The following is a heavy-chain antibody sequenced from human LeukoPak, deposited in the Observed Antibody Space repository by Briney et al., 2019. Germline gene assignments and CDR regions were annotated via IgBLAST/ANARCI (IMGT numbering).Heavy chain of an antibody. J-gene: IGHJ3*02. D-gene: IGHD6-19*01. Sequence: SETLSLACAVYGGSFSGYYWSWIRQPPGKGLKWIGEINHSGSTNYNPSLKSRVTISVDTSKNQFSLKLSSVTAADTAVYYCARLYSSGWYNDAFDIWGQGTMVTVSS. CDR3: ARLYSSGWYNDAFDI. V-gene: IGHV4-34*01. CDR2: INHSGST. CDR1: GGSFSGYY.